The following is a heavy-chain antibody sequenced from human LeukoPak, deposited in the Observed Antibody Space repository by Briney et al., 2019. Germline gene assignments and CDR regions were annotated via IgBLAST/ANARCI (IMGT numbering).Heavy chain of an antibody. J-gene: IGHJ4*02. V-gene: IGHV3-11*01. CDR2: INIGGTNT. Sequence: PGGSLRLSCAASGFTFNDYYMSWIRQAPGKGLEWLSYINIGGTNTHYADSVKGRFTISRDNARNSLILQMNSLRTEDTALYYCAKSRPIGGTYYYFDFWGQGTLVTVSS. D-gene: IGHD1-26*01. CDR1: GFTFNDYY. CDR3: AKSRPIGGTYYYFDF.